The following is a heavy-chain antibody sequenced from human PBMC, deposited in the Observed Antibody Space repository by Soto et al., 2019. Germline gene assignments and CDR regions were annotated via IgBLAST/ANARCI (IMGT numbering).Heavy chain of an antibody. Sequence: EVQLVESGGGLVQPGGSLRLSCAASGFTFSSYEMNWVRQAPGKGLEWVSYISSSGRTIYYADSVKGRFTISRDNAKNSLYLQMNSLRAEDTAVYYCARSYYYDSSGPVHDYWGQGTLVTVSS. CDR2: ISSSGRTI. V-gene: IGHV3-48*03. CDR3: ARSYYYDSSGPVHDY. J-gene: IGHJ4*02. CDR1: GFTFSSYE. D-gene: IGHD3-22*01.